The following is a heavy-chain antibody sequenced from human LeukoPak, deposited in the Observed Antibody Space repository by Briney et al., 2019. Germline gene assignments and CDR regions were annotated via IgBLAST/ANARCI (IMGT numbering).Heavy chain of an antibody. J-gene: IGHJ4*02. CDR3: AKDFSVYYYDSRVFDY. V-gene: IGHV3-30*02. CDR1: GFTFSSYG. D-gene: IGHD3-22*01. CDR2: IRYDGSNK. Sequence: GGSLRLSCATSGFTFSSYGMHWVRQAPGKGLEWVTFIRYDGSNKYYADSVKGRFTISRDNSKNTLYLQMNSLRAEDTAVYYCAKDFSVYYYDSRVFDYWGQGTLVTVSS.